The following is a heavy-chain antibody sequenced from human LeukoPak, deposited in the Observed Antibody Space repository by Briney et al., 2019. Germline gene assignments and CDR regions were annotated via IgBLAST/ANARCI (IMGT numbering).Heavy chain of an antibody. Sequence: GGSLRLSCAASGFTFSSYAMNWVRQAPGKGLEWLSAISGSGGTTYYADSVKGRFTISRDNCKNTLFLQMNSLRAEDTAIYYCAKDREGLSSGYDLEYFDYWGQGTLVTVSS. CDR2: ISGSGGTT. CDR1: GFTFSSYA. CDR3: AKDREGLSSGYDLEYFDY. J-gene: IGHJ4*02. D-gene: IGHD5-12*01. V-gene: IGHV3-23*01.